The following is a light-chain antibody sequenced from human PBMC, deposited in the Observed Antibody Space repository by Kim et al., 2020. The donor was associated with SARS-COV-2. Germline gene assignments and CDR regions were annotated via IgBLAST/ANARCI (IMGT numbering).Light chain of an antibody. V-gene: IGKV1-13*02. Sequence: ASVGDRVTITCRASQGISSALAWYQQKPRKAPKLLIYDASTLESGVPSNFSSSGSGTDFTLTISNLQPEDFATYFCQQFDSYPRTFGQGTKVDIK. J-gene: IGKJ1*01. CDR1: QGISSA. CDR2: DAS. CDR3: QQFDSYPRT.